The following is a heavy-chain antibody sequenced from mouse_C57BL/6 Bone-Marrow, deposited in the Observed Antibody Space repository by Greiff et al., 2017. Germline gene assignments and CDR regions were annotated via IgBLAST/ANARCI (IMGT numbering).Heavy chain of an antibody. D-gene: IGHD1-3*01. CDR2: IDPETGGT. J-gene: IGHJ2*01. Sequence: QVQLKQSGAELVRPGASVTLSCKASGYTFTDYEMHWVQQTPVHGLEWIGAIDPETGGTAYNQKFKGKAILTADKSSSTAYMELRSLTSEDSAVXYCTRSKLVVCYWGQGATRTGS. V-gene: IGHV1-15*01. CDR3: TRSKLVVCY. CDR1: GYTFTDYE.